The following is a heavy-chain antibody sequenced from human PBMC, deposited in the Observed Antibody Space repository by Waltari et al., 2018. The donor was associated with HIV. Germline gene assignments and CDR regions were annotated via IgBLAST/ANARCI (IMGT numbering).Heavy chain of an antibody. V-gene: IGHV3-49*03. J-gene: IGHJ4*02. D-gene: IGHD5-18*01. CDR2: IRSKTYGGTT. CDR3: SRSRGYSYGYADY. Sequence: EVQLVESGGGLVQSGRSLRLSCTASGFTFGDYALSWFRQVPGKGLEWVGFIRSKTYGGTTEYAASVKDRFTISRDDSKSIAYLQMNSLKTEDTAVYYCSRSRGYSYGYADYWGQGTLVTVSS. CDR1: GFTFGDYA.